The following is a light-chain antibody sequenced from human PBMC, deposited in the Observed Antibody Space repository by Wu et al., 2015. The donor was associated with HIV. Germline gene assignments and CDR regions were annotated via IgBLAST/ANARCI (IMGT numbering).Light chain of an antibody. CDR3: QQCFTSVIT. J-gene: IGKJ5*01. Sequence: DIQMTQSPSSLSATVGDTVSITCRASQDIRLSLAWYQQKSGKTPKLLLSFASRIQSGVPSRFSGSGSGTHYTLTISGLQPDDFGTYYCQQCFTSVITFGPGTRLDMK. CDR2: FAS. V-gene: IGKV1-NL1*01. CDR1: QDIRLS.